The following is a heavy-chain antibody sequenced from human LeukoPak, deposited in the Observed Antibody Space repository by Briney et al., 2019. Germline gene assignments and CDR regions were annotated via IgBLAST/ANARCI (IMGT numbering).Heavy chain of an antibody. CDR1: GGTFSSYA. V-gene: IGHV1-69*13. D-gene: IGHD5-24*01. CDR2: IIPIFGTA. CDR3: ARLVEMATIWLDP. J-gene: IGHJ5*02. Sequence: SVKVSCKASGGTFSSYAISWVRQAPGQGLEWMGGIIPIFGTANYAQKFQGRGTITADESTSTAYMELSSLRSEDTAVYYCARLVEMATIWLDPWGQGTLVTVSS.